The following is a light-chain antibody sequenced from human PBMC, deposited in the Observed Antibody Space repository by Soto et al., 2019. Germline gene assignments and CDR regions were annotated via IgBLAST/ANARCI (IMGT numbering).Light chain of an antibody. CDR2: DAS. CDR1: QNINNY. J-gene: IGKJ5*01. V-gene: IGKV1-33*01. CDR3: QQYENLPT. Sequence: DIQMTQFPSSLSASVGGRFTITFQASQNINNYLNWYQQKPGRAPKLLIYDASNLEAGVSSRFRGSGSGTDFTFTISRLQPEDIATYYCQQYENLPTFGQGTRLEIK.